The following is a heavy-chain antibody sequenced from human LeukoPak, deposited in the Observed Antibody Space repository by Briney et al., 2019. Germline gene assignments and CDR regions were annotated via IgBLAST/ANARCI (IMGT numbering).Heavy chain of an antibody. D-gene: IGHD3-3*01. V-gene: IGHV3-33*01. CDR2: IWYDGSYK. CDR1: GFSFSSYG. J-gene: IGHJ4*02. CDR3: ARDGSFWRGYPYYFDY. Sequence: PGRSLRLSCAASGFSFSSYGMHWVRQAPGKGLEWVAIIWYDGSYKYYADSVKGRFTISRDNSKKTLYLQVNSLTAEDTAVYYCARDGSFWRGYPYYFDYWGQGTLVTVSS.